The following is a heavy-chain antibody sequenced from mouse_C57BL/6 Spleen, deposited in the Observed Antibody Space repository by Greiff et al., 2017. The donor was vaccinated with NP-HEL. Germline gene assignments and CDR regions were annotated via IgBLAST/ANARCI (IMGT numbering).Heavy chain of an antibody. V-gene: IGHV1-19*01. CDR3: ARGYGAMDY. D-gene: IGHD2-10*02. J-gene: IGHJ4*01. Sequence: VQLKESGPVLVKPGASVKMSCKASGYTFTDYYMNWVKQSHGKSLEWIGVINPYNGGTSYNQKFKGKATLTVDKSSSTAYMELNSLTSEDSAVYYCARGYGAMDYWGQGTSVTVSS. CDR1: GYTFTDYY. CDR2: INPYNGGT.